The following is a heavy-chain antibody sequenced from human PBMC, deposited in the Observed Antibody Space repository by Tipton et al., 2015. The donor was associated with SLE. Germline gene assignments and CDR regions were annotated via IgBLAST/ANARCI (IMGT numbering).Heavy chain of an antibody. CDR2: ISAGGAST. V-gene: IGHV3-23*01. CDR3: ARDLITMVQGVTNFDY. CDR1: GFTFNKFI. Sequence: GSLRLSCAASGFTFNKFIMSWVRQYPGKGLEWVSGISAGGASTYYADSVRGRFIIFRDNSKNTVFLQMNSLRAEDTAVYYCARDLITMVQGVTNFDYWGQGTLVTVSS. D-gene: IGHD3-10*01. J-gene: IGHJ4*02.